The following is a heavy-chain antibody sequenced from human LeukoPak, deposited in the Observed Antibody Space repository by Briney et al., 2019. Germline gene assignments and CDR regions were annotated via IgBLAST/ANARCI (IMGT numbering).Heavy chain of an antibody. J-gene: IGHJ6*03. V-gene: IGHV1-69*05. Sequence: ASVKVSCKASGGTFSSYAISWVRQAPGQGLEWMGGIIPIFGTANYAQKFQGRVTITTDESTSTAYMELSSLRSEDTAVYYCARGPHYDFWSGSLPYYYYYMDVWGKGTTVTVSS. CDR3: ARGPHYDFWSGSLPYYYYYMDV. CDR2: IIPIFGTA. CDR1: GGTFSSYA. D-gene: IGHD3-3*01.